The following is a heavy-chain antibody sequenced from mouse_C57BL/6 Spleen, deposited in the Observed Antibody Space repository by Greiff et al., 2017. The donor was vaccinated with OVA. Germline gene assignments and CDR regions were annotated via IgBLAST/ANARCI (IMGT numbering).Heavy chain of an antibody. J-gene: IGHJ1*03. Sequence: EVQRVESGGGLVQPKGSLKLSCAASGFSFNTYAMNWVRQAPGKGLEWVARIRSKSNNYATYYADSVKDRFTISRDDSESMLYLQMNNLKTEDTAMYYCVREEGVDVYYGYFDVWGTGTTVTVSS. CDR1: GFSFNTYA. V-gene: IGHV10-1*01. CDR2: IRSKSNNYAT. D-gene: IGHD1-1*01. CDR3: VREEGVDVYYGYFDV.